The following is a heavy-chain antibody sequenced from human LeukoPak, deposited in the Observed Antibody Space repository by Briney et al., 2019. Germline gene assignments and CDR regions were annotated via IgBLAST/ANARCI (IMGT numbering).Heavy chain of an antibody. D-gene: IGHD3-10*02. CDR1: GFTFSLHG. V-gene: IGHV3-33*01. CDR3: ARDLHYYVAMDV. CDR2: IWYDGRNK. J-gene: IGHJ6*02. Sequence: GGSLRLSCAASGFTFSLHGMHWVRQAPGKGLKWVAVIWYDGRNKYYGDSVKGRFTISRDNSKSMLFLQLNSLRAEDTALYYCARDLHYYVAMDVWGQGTTVTVSS.